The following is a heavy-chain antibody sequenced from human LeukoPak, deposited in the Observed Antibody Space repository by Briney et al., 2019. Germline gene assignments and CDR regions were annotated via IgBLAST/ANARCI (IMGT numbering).Heavy chain of an antibody. CDR1: GLTVSSNY. CDR3: ARVKDPGTTSYNFDY. J-gene: IGHJ4*02. Sequence: GGSLRLSCAASGLTVSSNYMSWVRQAPGEWLEWVSAIDSGGSTYYADSVKGRFTISRDNSKNSLYLQMNSLRAEDTAVYYCARVKDPGTTSYNFDYWGQGTLVTVSS. D-gene: IGHD1-1*01. CDR2: IDSGGST. V-gene: IGHV3-53*01.